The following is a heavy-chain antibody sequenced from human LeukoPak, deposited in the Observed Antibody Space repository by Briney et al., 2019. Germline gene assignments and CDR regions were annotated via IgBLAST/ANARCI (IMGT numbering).Heavy chain of an antibody. CDR3: ARKLTGTTYFDC. Sequence: PGGSLRLSCATSGFPFSSYDMNWVRQAPGKGLEWVSYIHSSGGTIYYADSVKGRFTISRDSAKNSVYLRMNSLRAEDTALYYCARKLTGTTYFDCWGQGILVTVSS. V-gene: IGHV3-48*03. CDR2: IHSSGGTI. D-gene: IGHD1-1*01. CDR1: GFPFSSYD. J-gene: IGHJ4*02.